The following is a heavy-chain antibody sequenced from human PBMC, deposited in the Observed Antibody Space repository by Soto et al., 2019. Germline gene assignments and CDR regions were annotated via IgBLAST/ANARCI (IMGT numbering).Heavy chain of an antibody. CDR2: ISAYNGNT. CDR3: ARVWVYGDSLTNNAFDI. D-gene: IGHD2-21*02. CDR1: GYTFTSYG. J-gene: IGHJ3*02. Sequence: QVQLVQSGAEVKKPGASVKVSCKASGYTFTSYGISGVRQAPGQGLEWMGWISAYNGNTNYAQKLQGRVTMTTDTSTSTAYMELRSLRSDDTAVYYCARVWVYGDSLTNNAFDIWGQGTMVTISS. V-gene: IGHV1-18*01.